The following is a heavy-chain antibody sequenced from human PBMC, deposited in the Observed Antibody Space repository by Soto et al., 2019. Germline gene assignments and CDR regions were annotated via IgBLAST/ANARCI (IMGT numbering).Heavy chain of an antibody. CDR2: IYYSGST. Sequence: SETXSLTCAFSGISISSGYYWGRWMSQPPGRVREWIGYIYYSGSTYYNPSLKSRVTISVDKSKNQFSLKLSSAHAPDTAVYSCATVNYDTSGYIDREEYSFDYWGQGTLVTVSS. CDR1: GISISSGYYW. V-gene: IGHV4-30-4*02. J-gene: IGHJ4*02. D-gene: IGHD3-22*01. CDR3: ATVNYDTSGYIDREEYSFDY.